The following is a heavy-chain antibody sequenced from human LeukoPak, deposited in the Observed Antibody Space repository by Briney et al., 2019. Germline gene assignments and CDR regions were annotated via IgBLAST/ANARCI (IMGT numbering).Heavy chain of an antibody. D-gene: IGHD5-18*01. CDR1: GFTFSSYG. CDR3: AKDPYTAMVTDYYYMDV. CDR2: IWYDGSNK. Sequence: PGGSLRLSCAASGFTFSSYGMPWVRQPPGKGLGWVAVIWYDGSNKYYADSVKGRFTISRDNSQNTLYLQMNSLRAEDTAVCYCAKDPYTAMVTDYYYMDVWGKGTTVTVSS. V-gene: IGHV3-33*06. J-gene: IGHJ6*03.